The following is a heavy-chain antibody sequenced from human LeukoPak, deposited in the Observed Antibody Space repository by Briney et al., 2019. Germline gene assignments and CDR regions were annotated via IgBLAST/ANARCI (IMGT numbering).Heavy chain of an antibody. CDR2: IYPTDSDT. CDR1: GYSFTSYW. CDR3: ARARYCGGDCYSYYNGMDV. J-gene: IGHJ6*02. V-gene: IGHV5-51*01. D-gene: IGHD2-21*02. Sequence: GESLKISCKGSGYSFTSYWIGWVRQVPGKGLEWMANIYPTDSDTRYSPSFQGQVTISADRSISTAYLQWSSLQASDTAIYYCARARYCGGDCYSYYNGMDVWGQGTTVTVSS.